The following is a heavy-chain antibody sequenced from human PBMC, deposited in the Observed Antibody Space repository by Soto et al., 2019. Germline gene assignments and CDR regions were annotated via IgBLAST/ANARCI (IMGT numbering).Heavy chain of an antibody. Sequence: GGSLRLSCAASGFTFSSYGMHWVRQAPGQGLEWVAVISYAGSNKYYADSVKGRFTISRDNSKNTLYLQMNSLRAEDTAVYYCAKDLRVLAAGIDYWGQGTLVTVSS. V-gene: IGHV3-30*18. CDR1: GFTFSSYG. D-gene: IGHD6-13*01. CDR2: ISYAGSNK. J-gene: IGHJ4*02. CDR3: AKDLRVLAAGIDY.